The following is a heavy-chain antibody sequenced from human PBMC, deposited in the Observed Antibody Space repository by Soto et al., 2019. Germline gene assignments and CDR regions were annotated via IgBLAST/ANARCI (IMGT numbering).Heavy chain of an antibody. Sequence: GESLKLSCKGSGYSFTSYWIGWVRQMPGKGLEWMGIIYPGDSDTRYSPSFQGQVTISADKSISTAYLQWSSLKASDTAMYYCARRRGTEAAVNWFDPWGQGTLVTVSS. J-gene: IGHJ5*02. CDR3: ARRRGTEAAVNWFDP. CDR2: IYPGDSDT. CDR1: GYSFTSYW. D-gene: IGHD1-7*01. V-gene: IGHV5-51*01.